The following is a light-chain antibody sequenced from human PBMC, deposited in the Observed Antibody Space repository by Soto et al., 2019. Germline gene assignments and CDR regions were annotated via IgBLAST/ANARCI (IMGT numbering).Light chain of an antibody. CDR1: QSLTNSF. Sequence: EVVLTQSPGTLSLSPGERATLSCRAIQSLTNSFIAWYQQRPGQAPRLLIYDTSSRASGIPDRFSGSGSGTDFTLTISRLETEDFAAFYCQQYGTSEIILGQGTRMEIK. V-gene: IGKV3-20*01. CDR2: DTS. J-gene: IGKJ5*01. CDR3: QQYGTSEII.